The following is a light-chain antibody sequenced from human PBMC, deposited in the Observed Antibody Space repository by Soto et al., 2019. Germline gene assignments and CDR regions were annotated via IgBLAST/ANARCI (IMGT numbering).Light chain of an antibody. Sequence: EILMTQSQATLSFSPGERATLSCRASQRISSNVAWYQLKPGQAPRLLIYGASTRATGVPARFSGGRSGTEFTLTISSLQSEDFAVYFCQQYKDWPPYTFGQGTKLEIK. V-gene: IGKV3-15*01. CDR1: QRISSN. CDR3: QQYKDWPPYT. CDR2: GAS. J-gene: IGKJ2*01.